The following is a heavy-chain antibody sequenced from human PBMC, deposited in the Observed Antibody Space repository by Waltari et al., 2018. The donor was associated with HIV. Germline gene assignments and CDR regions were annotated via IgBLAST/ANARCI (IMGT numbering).Heavy chain of an antibody. J-gene: IGHJ6*03. V-gene: IGHV2-5*02. CDR2: IYWDDDK. Sequence: ALIYWDDDKRYSPSLRSRLTITKDTSKNQVVLTMTNMDPVDTATYYCARSAGTNDYYYYYYMDVWGKGTTVTVSS. CDR3: ARSAGTNDYYYYYYMDV. D-gene: IGHD1-7*01.